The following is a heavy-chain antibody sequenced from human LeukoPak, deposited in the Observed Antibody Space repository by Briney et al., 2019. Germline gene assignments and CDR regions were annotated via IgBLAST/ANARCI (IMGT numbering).Heavy chain of an antibody. V-gene: IGHV1-69*13. CDR3: AREGSPGSKMENNWFDP. Sequence: GASVKVSCKASGGIFSSYAISWVRQAPGQGLEWMGGIIPIFGAANYARKFQGRVTITADESTSTAYMELSGLRSEDTAMYYCAREGSPGSKMENNWFDPWGQGTLVTVSS. D-gene: IGHD1/OR15-1a*01. J-gene: IGHJ5*02. CDR1: GGIFSSYA. CDR2: IIPIFGAA.